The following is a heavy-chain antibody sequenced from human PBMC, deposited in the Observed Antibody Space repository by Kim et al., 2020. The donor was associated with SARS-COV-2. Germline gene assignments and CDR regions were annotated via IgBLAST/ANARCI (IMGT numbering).Heavy chain of an antibody. CDR3: SIGIAVAGAYGMDV. Sequence: ASVKVSCKASGYTFTSYAMNWVRQSPGQGLEWMGWINNNTGNPTYAQGFTGRVVFSLDTSVSTAYLQISSLNAEDTAVYYCSIGIAVAGAYGMDVWGQGTTVTVSS. CDR1: GYTFTSYA. CDR2: INNNTGNP. J-gene: IGHJ6*02. D-gene: IGHD6-19*01. V-gene: IGHV7-4-1*02.